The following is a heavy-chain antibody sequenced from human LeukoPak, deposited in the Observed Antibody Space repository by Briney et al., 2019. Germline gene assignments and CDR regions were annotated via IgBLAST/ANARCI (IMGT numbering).Heavy chain of an antibody. CDR3: ASYHYYDSSGYYVRAFDI. J-gene: IGHJ3*02. CDR2: IYYSGST. V-gene: IGHV4-39*01. CDR1: GGSISSSSYY. D-gene: IGHD3-22*01. Sequence: SETLSLTCTVSGGSISSSSYYWGWIRQPPGKGLEWIGSIYYSGSTYYNPSLKSRVTISVDTSKNPFSLKLSSVTAADTAVYYCASYHYYDSSGYYVRAFDIWGQGTMVTVSS.